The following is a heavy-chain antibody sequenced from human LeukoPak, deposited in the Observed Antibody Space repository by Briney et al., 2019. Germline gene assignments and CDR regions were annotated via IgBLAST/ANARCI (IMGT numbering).Heavy chain of an antibody. D-gene: IGHD6-19*01. CDR1: GFTFSSYA. Sequence: GGSLRLSCAASGFTFSSYAMHWVRQAPGKGLEWVAVISYDGSNKYYADSVKGRFTISRDNSKNTLYLQMNSLRAEDTAVYYCARDFAVYSSGWYYFDYWGQGTLVTVSS. V-gene: IGHV3-30*04. CDR3: ARDFAVYSSGWYYFDY. J-gene: IGHJ4*02. CDR2: ISYDGSNK.